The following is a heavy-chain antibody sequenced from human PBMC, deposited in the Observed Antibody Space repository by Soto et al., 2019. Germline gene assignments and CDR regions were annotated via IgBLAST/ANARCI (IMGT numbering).Heavy chain of an antibody. CDR1: GGTFSSYA. J-gene: IGHJ5*02. Sequence: SVKGSCKAFGGTFSSYAISWVRQAHGQGLEWMGGIIPIFGTANYAQKFQGRVTITADESTRTAYMELSSLRSEDTAVYYCAREEDCSGGSCYGWFDPWGRGTLVTVSS. CDR2: IIPIFGTA. V-gene: IGHV1-69*13. D-gene: IGHD2-15*01. CDR3: AREEDCSGGSCYGWFDP.